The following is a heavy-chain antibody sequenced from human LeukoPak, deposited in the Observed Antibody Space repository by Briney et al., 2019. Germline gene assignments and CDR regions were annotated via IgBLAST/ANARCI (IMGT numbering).Heavy chain of an antibody. CDR1: GFTFSSYG. CDR3: AKGPYSGFS. CDR2: ISGSGGNT. D-gene: IGHD1-26*01. Sequence: GGSLRLSCAASGFTFSSYGMSWVRQAPGKGLEWVSAISGSGGNTYYADSVKGQFTISRDNSKNTLYLQMNSLRAEDTAVYYCAKGPYSGFSWGQGTLVTVSS. J-gene: IGHJ5*02. V-gene: IGHV3-23*01.